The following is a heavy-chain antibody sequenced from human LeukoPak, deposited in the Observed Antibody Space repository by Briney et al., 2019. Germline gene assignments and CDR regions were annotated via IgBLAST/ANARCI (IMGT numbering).Heavy chain of an antibody. D-gene: IGHD2-2*01. Sequence: GGSLRLSCAASGFTFNSYAMTWVRQAPGKGLEWVSGISGTGSNTYYADSVKGRFTISRDNSKNTLYLQMNSLRAEDTAVYYCAKRLGSCSSTTCQTWAGDFDYWGQGTLVTVSS. CDR2: ISGTGSNT. CDR3: AKRLGSCSSTTCQTWAGDFDY. CDR1: GFTFNSYA. J-gene: IGHJ4*02. V-gene: IGHV3-23*01.